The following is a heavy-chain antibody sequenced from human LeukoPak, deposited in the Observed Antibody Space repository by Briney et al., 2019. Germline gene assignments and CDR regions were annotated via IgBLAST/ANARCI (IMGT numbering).Heavy chain of an antibody. D-gene: IGHD4-17*01. CDR1: GFTFSSYA. J-gene: IGHJ4*02. CDR3: AKGLSSGDYGLHY. V-gene: IGHV3-23*01. Sequence: PGGSLRLSCAASGFTFSSYAMNWVRRAPGKGLEWVSTISSTGGSTYYADSVKGRFTISRDTSKNTLYLQMNSLRAEDTAVYYCAKGLSSGDYGLHYWGQGTLVTVSS. CDR2: ISSTGGST.